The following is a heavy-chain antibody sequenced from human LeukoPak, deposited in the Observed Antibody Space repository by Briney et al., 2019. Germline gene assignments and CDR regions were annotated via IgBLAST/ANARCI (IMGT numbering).Heavy chain of an antibody. V-gene: IGHV4-38-2*02. D-gene: IGHD6-13*01. CDR3: ASLYSSSWYFGYYYYMDV. Sequence: PSETLSLTCTVSGYSISSGYYWGWIRQPPGKGLEWIGSIYHSGSTNYNPSLKSRVTISVDTSKNQFSLKLSSVTAADTAVYYCASLYSSSWYFGYYYYMDVWGKGTTVTISS. J-gene: IGHJ6*03. CDR2: IYHSGST. CDR1: GYSISSGYY.